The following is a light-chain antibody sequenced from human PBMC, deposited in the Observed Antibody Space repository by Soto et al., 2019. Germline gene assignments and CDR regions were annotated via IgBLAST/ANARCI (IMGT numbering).Light chain of an antibody. V-gene: IGKV3-11*01. CDR2: DAS. J-gene: IGKJ4*01. CDR3: QQRSNWTLT. Sequence: EIVLIQSPATLSLSPGERVTLSCRASQSVRSYLAWYPQTRGQAPRIXIYDASNRDTGIQARFSGSGAGTECTLTISSLEPEDFAVYYCQQRSNWTLTFGGGTKVDIK. CDR1: QSVRSY.